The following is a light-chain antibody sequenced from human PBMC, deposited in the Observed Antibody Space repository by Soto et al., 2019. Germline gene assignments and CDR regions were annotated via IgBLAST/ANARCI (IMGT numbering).Light chain of an antibody. CDR1: SSNIGSNT. J-gene: IGLJ1*01. CDR3: AAWDDSLNGLHV. CDR2: SNN. V-gene: IGLV1-44*01. Sequence: QAVVTQPPSASGTPGQRVTISCSGSSSNIGSNTVNWYQQLPGTAPKLLIYSNNQRPSGVPDRFSGAKSGASASLAISGLQSEDEADYYWAAWDDSLNGLHVFGTGTKLTVL.